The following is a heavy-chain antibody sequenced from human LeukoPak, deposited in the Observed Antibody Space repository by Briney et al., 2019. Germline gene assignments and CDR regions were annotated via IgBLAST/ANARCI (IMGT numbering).Heavy chain of an antibody. CDR1: GFTLSSYA. J-gene: IGHJ4*02. V-gene: IGHV3-23*01. Sequence: GGSLRLSCAASGFTLSSYAVSWVRQAPGKGLEWVSAISGSDGSTYYADSVKGRFTISRDNSKNTLYLQMNSLRAEDTAVYYCAKVSYYDFWRVPFDYWGQGTLVTVSS. CDR3: AKVSYYDFWRVPFDY. D-gene: IGHD3-3*01. CDR2: ISGSDGST.